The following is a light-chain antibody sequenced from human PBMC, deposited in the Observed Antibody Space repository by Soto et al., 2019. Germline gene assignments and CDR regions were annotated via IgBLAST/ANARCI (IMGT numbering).Light chain of an antibody. CDR3: QQYDNVPLT. Sequence: DLQMTQSPSSLSASVGDRVTITCQASQDITNDLNWYQQKPGKAPKVLIYEASNLKTGVPSRFSDSGSGTDFTFTISSLQPEDIATYFCQQYDNVPLTFGGGTKVEIK. V-gene: IGKV1-33*01. CDR2: EAS. J-gene: IGKJ4*01. CDR1: QDITND.